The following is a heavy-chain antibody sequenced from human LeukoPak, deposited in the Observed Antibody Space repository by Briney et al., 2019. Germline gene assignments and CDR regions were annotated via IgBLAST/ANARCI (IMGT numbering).Heavy chain of an antibody. CDR2: IIPIFGTA. J-gene: IGHJ5*02. Sequence: ASVKVSCKASGGTFSSYAISWVRRAPGQGLEWMGGIIPIFGTANYAQKFQGRVTITTDESTSTAYMELSSLRSEDTAVYYCARTGSGCSGGSCYSWFDPWGQGTLVTVSS. CDR3: ARTGSGCSGGSCYSWFDP. V-gene: IGHV1-69*05. D-gene: IGHD2-15*01. CDR1: GGTFSSYA.